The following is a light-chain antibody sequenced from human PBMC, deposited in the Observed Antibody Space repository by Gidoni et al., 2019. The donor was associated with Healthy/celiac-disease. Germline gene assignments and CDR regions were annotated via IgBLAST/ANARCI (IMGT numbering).Light chain of an antibody. J-gene: IGKJ3*01. CDR3: QQRVT. V-gene: IGKV1-9*01. CDR1: QGLSSY. Sequence: DIQLTQSPSFLSASVGDRVTITCRASQGLSSYLAWYQQKPGKATKLLIYSASTLQSGVPSRFSGSGSGTEFTLTISSLQPKDFATYYCQQRVTFXPXTKVDIK. CDR2: SAS.